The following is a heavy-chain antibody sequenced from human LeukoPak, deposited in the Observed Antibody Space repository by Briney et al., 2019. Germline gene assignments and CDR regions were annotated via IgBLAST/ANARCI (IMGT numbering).Heavy chain of an antibody. V-gene: IGHV4-30-2*01. CDR2: IYHSGST. CDR3: ARGATATLYGMDV. Sequence: SETLSLTCAVSGGSISSGGYSWSWIRQPPGKGLEWIGYIYHSGSTYYNPSLKSRVTIPVDRSKNQFSLKLSSVTAADTAVYYCARGATATLYGMDVWGQGTTVTVSS. J-gene: IGHJ6*02. CDR1: GGSISSGGYS. D-gene: IGHD4-4*01.